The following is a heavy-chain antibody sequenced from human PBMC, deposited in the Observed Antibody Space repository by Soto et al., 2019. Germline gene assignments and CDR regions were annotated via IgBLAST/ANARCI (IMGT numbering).Heavy chain of an antibody. J-gene: IGHJ5*02. D-gene: IGHD3-22*01. CDR1: EFTFSSYG. CDR2: IWYDRSNK. V-gene: IGHV3-33*08. CDR3: ARDRPPLYDSSGYYQNWFNP. Sequence: LRHSCAVVEFTFSSYGVHWVSQAPGKGLEWVAVIWYDRSNKYYADSVKGRFTISRDNSKNTLYLQMNSLRAEDTAVYYCARDRPPLYDSSGYYQNWFNPWGHGTLVTVSS.